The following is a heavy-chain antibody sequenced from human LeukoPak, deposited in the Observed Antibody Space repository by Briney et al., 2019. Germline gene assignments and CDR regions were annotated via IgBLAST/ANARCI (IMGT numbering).Heavy chain of an antibody. CDR3: ARDAGYYDSSGYYADY. Sequence: GGSLRLSCAASGFTLSRYSMNWVRQAPGKGLEWVSSISSSSSYIYYADSVKGRFTISRDNAKNSLYLQMNSLRAEDTAVYYCARDAGYYDSSGYYADYWGQGTLSTVSS. J-gene: IGHJ4*02. CDR1: GFTLSRYS. D-gene: IGHD3-22*01. V-gene: IGHV3-21*01. CDR2: ISSSSSYI.